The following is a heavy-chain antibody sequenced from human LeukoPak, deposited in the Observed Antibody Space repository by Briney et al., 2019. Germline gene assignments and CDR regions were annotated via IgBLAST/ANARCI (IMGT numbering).Heavy chain of an antibody. CDR1: GGTFSSYA. CDR3: ASRICGGGSCYRMVTPFDY. Sequence: ASVKVSCKASGGTFSSYAISWVRQAPGQGLEWMGMIIPIFGTANYAQKFQGRVTITTDESTSIAYMELSSLRSEDTAVYYCASRICGGGSCYRMVTPFDYRGQGTLVTVSS. CDR2: IIPIFGTA. D-gene: IGHD2-15*01. V-gene: IGHV1-69*05. J-gene: IGHJ4*02.